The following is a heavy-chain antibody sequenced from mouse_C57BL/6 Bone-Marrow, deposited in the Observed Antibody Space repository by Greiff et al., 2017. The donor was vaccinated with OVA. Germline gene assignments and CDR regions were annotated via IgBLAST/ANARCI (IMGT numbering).Heavy chain of an antibody. CDR3: ARETAQATYYYAMDY. CDR1: GYTFTSYW. Sequence: QVQLQQPGAELVKPGASVKLSCKASGYTFTSYWMHWVKQRPGQGLEWIGMIHPNSGSTNYNEKFKSKATLTVDKSSSTAYMQLSSLTSEDSAVXYCARETAQATYYYAMDYWGQGTSVTVSS. CDR2: IHPNSGST. V-gene: IGHV1-64*01. J-gene: IGHJ4*01. D-gene: IGHD3-2*02.